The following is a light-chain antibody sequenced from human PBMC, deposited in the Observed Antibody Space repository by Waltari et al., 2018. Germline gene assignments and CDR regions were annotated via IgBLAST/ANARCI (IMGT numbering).Light chain of an antibody. Sequence: QPVLTQSPSASASLGASVNLTCTLSSGRTSYVIAWHQQQPDKAPRFLMKLHSDGSHIKGDGIPGRFSGSSSGAERYLTISSLQSEDEADYYCQTWGNDIHIVFGGGTKLTVL. CDR3: QTWGNDIHIV. CDR1: SGRTSYV. V-gene: IGLV4-69*01. CDR2: LHSDGSH. J-gene: IGLJ2*01.